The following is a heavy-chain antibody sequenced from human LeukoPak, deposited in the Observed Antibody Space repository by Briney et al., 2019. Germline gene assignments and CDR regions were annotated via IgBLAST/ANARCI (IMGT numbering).Heavy chain of an antibody. CDR2: INPNSGGT. V-gene: IGHV1-2*02. J-gene: IGHJ4*02. Sequence: ASVKVSFKAFGYTFTDYYIHWLRQAPGQGLEWMGWINPNSGGTDSAQKFQGRVTMTRDTSISTAYMELSSLRSDDTAVYYCAKDDISQLRVGELSPWGVFDYWGQGTLVTVSS. CDR3: AKDDISQLRVGELSPWGVFDY. CDR1: GYTFTDYY. D-gene: IGHD3-16*02.